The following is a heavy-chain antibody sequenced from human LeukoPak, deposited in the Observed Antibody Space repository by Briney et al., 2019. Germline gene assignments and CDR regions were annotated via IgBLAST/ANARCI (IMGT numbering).Heavy chain of an antibody. J-gene: IGHJ4*02. V-gene: IGHV1-69*05. Sequence: SVKVSCKASGGTFSSYAISWVRQAPGQGLEWMGRIIPIFCTANYAQKFQGRVTITTDESTSTAYMELSSLRSEDTAVYYCARSAGELSFADPGLGETFDYWGQGTLVTVSS. CDR2: IIPIFCTA. D-gene: IGHD3-16*02. CDR3: ARSAGELSFADPGLGETFDY. CDR1: GGTFSSYA.